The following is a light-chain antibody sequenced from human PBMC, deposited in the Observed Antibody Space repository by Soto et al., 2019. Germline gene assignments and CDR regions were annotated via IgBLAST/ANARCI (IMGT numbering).Light chain of an antibody. CDR2: LGS. CDR3: MQDLQTPWT. CDR1: QSLLHSNGYNY. Sequence: DIVMTQSPLSLPVTPGEPASISCRSSQSLLHSNGYNYLDWYLQKPGQSPQLLIYLGSNRASGVPDRFSVSGPGTDFTLKISRVEAKDVGVYYCMQDLQTPWTFGQGTKVEIK. J-gene: IGKJ1*01. V-gene: IGKV2-28*01.